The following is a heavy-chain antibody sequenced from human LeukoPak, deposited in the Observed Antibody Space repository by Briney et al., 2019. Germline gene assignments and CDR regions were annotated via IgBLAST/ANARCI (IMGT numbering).Heavy chain of an antibody. D-gene: IGHD5-18*01. Sequence: ASVKVSCKASGYTFTSYGISWVRQAPGQGLEWMGWISAYNGNTNYAQKLQGRATMTTDTSTSTAYMELRSLRSDDTAVYYCARDLADTAMVRPLDYWGQGTLVTVSS. V-gene: IGHV1-18*01. CDR1: GYTFTSYG. CDR3: ARDLADTAMVRPLDY. CDR2: ISAYNGNT. J-gene: IGHJ4*02.